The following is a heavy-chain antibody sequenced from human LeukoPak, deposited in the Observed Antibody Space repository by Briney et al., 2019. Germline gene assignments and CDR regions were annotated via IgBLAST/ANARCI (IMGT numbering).Heavy chain of an antibody. CDR1: GGSISSSSYY. Sequence: PSETLSLTCTVSGGSISSSSYYWGWIRQPPGKGLEWIGSIYYSGSTYYHPSLKSRVTISVDTSKNQFSLKLSSVTAADTAVYYCARLYSSGWYYFDYWGQGTLVTVSS. V-gene: IGHV4-39*01. J-gene: IGHJ4*02. D-gene: IGHD6-19*01. CDR3: ARLYSSGWYYFDY. CDR2: IYYSGST.